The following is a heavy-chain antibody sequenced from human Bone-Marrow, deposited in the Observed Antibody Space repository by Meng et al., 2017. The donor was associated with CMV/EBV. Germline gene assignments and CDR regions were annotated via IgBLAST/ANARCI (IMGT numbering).Heavy chain of an antibody. CDR1: GFTFSSYG. V-gene: IGHV3-30*02. CDR3: ARGPLGYYYGMDV. J-gene: IGHJ6*02. CDR2: IRYDGSNK. Sequence: GEYLKIPCAASGFTFSSYGMHWVRQAPGKGLEWVAFIRYDGSNKYYADSVKGRFTISRDNSKNTLYLQMNSLRAEDTAVYYCARGPLGYYYGMDVWGQGTTVTVSS.